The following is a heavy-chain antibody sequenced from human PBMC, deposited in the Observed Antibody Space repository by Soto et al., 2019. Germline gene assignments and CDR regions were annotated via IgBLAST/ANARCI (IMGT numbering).Heavy chain of an antibody. D-gene: IGHD3-10*01. CDR1: GFTFSNPW. V-gene: IGHV3-15*07. J-gene: IGHJ6*02. CDR2: IKSKTDGGTT. Sequence: VGSLRLPCAASGFTFSNPWMHWVRQAPGKGLEWVGRIKSKTDGGTTDYAAPVKGRFTISRDDSKNTLYLQMNSLKTEDTAVYYCTTLTYYHGSGSPRGMDVWGQGTTVTVSS. CDR3: TTLTYYHGSGSPRGMDV.